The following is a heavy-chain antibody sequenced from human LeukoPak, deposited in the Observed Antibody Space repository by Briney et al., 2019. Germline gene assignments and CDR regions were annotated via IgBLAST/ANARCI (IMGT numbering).Heavy chain of an antibody. CDR2: INHSGIT. CDR3: ARNPLRYFDCHFDY. J-gene: IGHJ4*02. D-gene: IGHD3-9*01. CDR1: DESYSGYQ. Sequence: PSETLSLTCIVYDESYSGYQWTWIRQPPGKGLEWIGQINHSGITNYNPSLKSRVTISVDTSKNQFSLKLSSVTAADTAVYYCARNPLRYFDCHFDYWGQGTLVTVSS. V-gene: IGHV4-34*01.